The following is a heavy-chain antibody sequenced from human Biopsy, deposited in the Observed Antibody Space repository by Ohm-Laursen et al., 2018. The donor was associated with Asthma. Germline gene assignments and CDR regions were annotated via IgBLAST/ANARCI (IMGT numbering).Heavy chain of an antibody. CDR3: ARVVSYGDIYFGIDV. CDR1: GGYTGSSDHH. V-gene: IGHV4-30-4*01. Sequence: LSLTCRVSGGYTGSSDHHWAWIRQAPGKGLEWIGFVFWSGSTHYSRTLERRVSISIDTATNEFSMKLWSVTPADTAVYFCARVVSYGDIYFGIDVWGPGNTVVVS. D-gene: IGHD4-17*01. CDR2: VFWSGST. J-gene: IGHJ6*02.